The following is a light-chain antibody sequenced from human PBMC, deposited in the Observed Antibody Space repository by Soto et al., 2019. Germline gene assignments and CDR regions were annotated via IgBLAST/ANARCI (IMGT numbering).Light chain of an antibody. J-gene: IGKJ2*01. Sequence: EIVLTQSPGTLSLSPGERATLSCRASRSVSSSYLAWYQQRPGQTPRLLIYGASSRATGIPDRFSGSGSGTDFTLTISRLEPEDFAIYFCQQSYSTPPTFGQGTTLEIK. CDR1: RSVSSSY. V-gene: IGKV3-20*01. CDR3: QQSYSTPPT. CDR2: GAS.